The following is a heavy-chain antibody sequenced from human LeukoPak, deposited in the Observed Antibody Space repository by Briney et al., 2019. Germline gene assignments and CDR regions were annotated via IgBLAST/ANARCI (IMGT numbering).Heavy chain of an antibody. D-gene: IGHD5-12*01. CDR1: GGSISSYY. Sequence: SETLSLTCTVSGGSISSYYWSWIRQPPGKGLEWIGYIYYSGSTNYNPSLKSRVTISVDTSKNQFSLKLSSVTAADTAVYYCARGYGGYVNHWGQGTLVTVSS. J-gene: IGHJ5*02. V-gene: IGHV4-59*01. CDR2: IYYSGST. CDR3: ARGYGGYVNH.